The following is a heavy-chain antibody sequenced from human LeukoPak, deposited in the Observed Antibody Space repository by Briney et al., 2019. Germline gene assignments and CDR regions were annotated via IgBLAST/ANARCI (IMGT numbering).Heavy chain of an antibody. CDR3: AKGSGNRLRYFDY. D-gene: IGHD3-10*01. Sequence: PGGSLRLSCAASGFTFSSYVMSWARQAPGKGPEWVSGFSGSGGSTYYADSVKGRFTISRDNSKNTLYLQMNSLRAEDTAVYYCAKGSGNRLRYFDYWGQGTLVTVSS. V-gene: IGHV3-23*01. J-gene: IGHJ4*02. CDR2: FSGSGGST. CDR1: GFTFSSYV.